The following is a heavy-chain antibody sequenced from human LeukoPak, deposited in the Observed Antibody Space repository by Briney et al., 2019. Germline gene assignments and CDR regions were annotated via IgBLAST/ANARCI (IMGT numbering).Heavy chain of an antibody. D-gene: IGHD2-8*01. CDR1: GGSFSGYY. Sequence: PSETLSLTCAVYGGSFSGYYWSWIRQPPGKGLEWIGEINHSGSTNYNPSLKSRVTISVDTSKNQFSLKLSSVTAADTAVYYCARVVSLRHLIHYYYYYMDVWGKGTTVTVSS. CDR3: ARVVSLRHLIHYYYYYMDV. CDR2: INHSGST. J-gene: IGHJ6*03. V-gene: IGHV4-34*01.